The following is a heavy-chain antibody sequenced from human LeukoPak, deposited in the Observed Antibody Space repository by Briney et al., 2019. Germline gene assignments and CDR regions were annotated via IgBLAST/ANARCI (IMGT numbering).Heavy chain of an antibody. Sequence: GGSLRLSCAASGFTFSSYSMNWVRQAPGKGLQWVSSISGSGDSTYYADSVKGRFTISRDDPHNTLYLQMNSLRAEDTAVYFCARGGVDYYGSGTYYLMYYFDYWGQGALVTVSS. D-gene: IGHD3-10*01. CDR1: GFTFSSYS. V-gene: IGHV3-23*01. CDR2: ISGSGDST. CDR3: ARGGVDYYGSGTYYLMYYFDY. J-gene: IGHJ4*02.